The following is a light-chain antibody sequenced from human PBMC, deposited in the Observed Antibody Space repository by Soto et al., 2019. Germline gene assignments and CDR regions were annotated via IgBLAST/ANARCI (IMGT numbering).Light chain of an antibody. Sequence: DVQVTQSPSFVSASVGDRVTITCRASQGIGTWLAWYQQKPGKAPSLLIYGATDLQSGVPSRFSGSGLGTHFSLTLFSLQPEDFATYYCQQTNSFPLTFGQGTRLE. J-gene: IGKJ5*01. V-gene: IGKV1D-12*01. CDR2: GAT. CDR3: QQTNSFPLT. CDR1: QGIGTW.